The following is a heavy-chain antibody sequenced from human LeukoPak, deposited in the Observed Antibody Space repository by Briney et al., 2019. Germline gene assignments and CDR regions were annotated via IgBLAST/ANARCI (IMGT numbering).Heavy chain of an antibody. Sequence: GASVKVSCKISGYSLTELAIHWVRQAPGKGLEWMGGPYPEDVKTSFAEKFQGRVTFTEDTSTDTAFMELSRLRSDDTAVYYCATFQAYANSGHLRPYFDYWGQGTLVTVSS. CDR2: PYPEDVKT. CDR1: GYSLTELA. V-gene: IGHV1-24*01. J-gene: IGHJ4*02. D-gene: IGHD3-22*01. CDR3: ATFQAYANSGHLRPYFDY.